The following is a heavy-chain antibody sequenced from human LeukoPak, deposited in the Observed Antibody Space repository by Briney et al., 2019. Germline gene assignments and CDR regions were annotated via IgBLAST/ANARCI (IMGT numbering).Heavy chain of an antibody. CDR3: ASIPTGDIVVVPAADV. V-gene: IGHV3-30-3*01. J-gene: IGHJ4*02. D-gene: IGHD2-2*01. Sequence: QPGGSLRLSCAASGFTFSSYAMHWVRQAPGKGLEWVAVISYDGSNKYYADSVKGRFTISRDNSKNTLYLQMNSLRAEDTAVYYCASIPTGDIVVVPAADVWGQGTLVTVSS. CDR1: GFTFSSYA. CDR2: ISYDGSNK.